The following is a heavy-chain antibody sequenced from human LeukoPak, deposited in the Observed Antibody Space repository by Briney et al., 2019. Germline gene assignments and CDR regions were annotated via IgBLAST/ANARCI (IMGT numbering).Heavy chain of an antibody. CDR3: ARQRGAGFDP. D-gene: IGHD3-10*01. Sequence: SETLSLTCAVYGGSFSGYYWIWIRQPPGKGLEWLGEINHSGSTNYNPSLKSRVTISVDTSKNQFSLKLSSVTAADTAVYYCARQRGAGFDPWGQGTLVTVSS. CDR2: INHSGST. CDR1: GGSFSGYY. V-gene: IGHV4-34*01. J-gene: IGHJ5*02.